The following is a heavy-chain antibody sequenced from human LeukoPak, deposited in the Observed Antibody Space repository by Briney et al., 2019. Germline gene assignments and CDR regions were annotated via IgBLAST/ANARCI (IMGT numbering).Heavy chain of an antibody. CDR1: GDSISSGDYY. V-gene: IGHV4-39*07. CDR3: TREYGFMTTVFHAFDI. J-gene: IGHJ3*02. CDR2: VYYSGNT. Sequence: SETPSLTCTVSGDSISSGDYYWSWIRQPAGKGLEWIGSVYYSGNTYYNSSLKSRVTISVDTSKNQFSLKLSSVTAADTAIYYCTREYGFMTTVFHAFDIWGQGTMVTVSS. D-gene: IGHD4-17*01.